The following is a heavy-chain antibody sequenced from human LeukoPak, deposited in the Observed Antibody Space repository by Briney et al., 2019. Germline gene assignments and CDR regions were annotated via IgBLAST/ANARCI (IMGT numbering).Heavy chain of an antibody. CDR2: IYTSGTT. V-gene: IGHV4-61*02. D-gene: IGHD2-2*01. J-gene: IGHJ4*02. Sequence: SQTLSLTCTVSGGSISSGSYYWSWIRQPPGKGLEWIGRIYTSGTTNYNPSLKSRVTISVDTSKNQFSLKLSAVTAADTAVYYCARGGVPAAPFSYWGQGTLVTVSS. CDR3: ARGGVPAAPFSY. CDR1: GGSISSGSYY.